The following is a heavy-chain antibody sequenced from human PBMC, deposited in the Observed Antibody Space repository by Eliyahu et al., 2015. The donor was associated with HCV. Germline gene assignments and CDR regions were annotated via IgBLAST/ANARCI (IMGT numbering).Heavy chain of an antibody. D-gene: IGHD3-22*01. CDR2: ISDSDDST. J-gene: IGHJ4*02. Sequence: EVQLLESGGDLVQPGGSLRLSCAASGFTFSSYAMXWVRQAPGKGLEWVSAISDSDDSTYYADSVKGRFTISRDNSKNTLYLQMHSLRAEDTAVYYCAKPLRVAYDSSGYSPHFHYWGQGTLVTVSS. V-gene: IGHV3-23*01. CDR3: AKPLRVAYDSSGYSPHFHY. CDR1: GFTFSSYA.